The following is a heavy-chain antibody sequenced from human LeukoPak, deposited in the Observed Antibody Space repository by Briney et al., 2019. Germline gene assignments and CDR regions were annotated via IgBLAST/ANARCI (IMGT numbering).Heavy chain of an antibody. CDR1: GGSFSGYY. J-gene: IGHJ4*02. CDR2: INHSGST. V-gene: IGHV4-34*01. CDR3: AARQRRGYSYGPYYFDY. D-gene: IGHD5-18*01. Sequence: KPSETLSLTCAVYGGSFSGYYWSWIRQPPGKGLEWIGEINHSGSTNYNPSLKRRVTLSVDTSKNQFSLKLSSVAAADTAVYYCAARQRRGYSYGPYYFDYWGQGTLVTVSS.